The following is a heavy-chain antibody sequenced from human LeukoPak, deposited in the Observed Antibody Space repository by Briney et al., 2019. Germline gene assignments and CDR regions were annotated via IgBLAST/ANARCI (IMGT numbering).Heavy chain of an antibody. CDR2: INHSGST. CDR3: ARALPYYYDSSGTYPDY. Sequence: PSETLSLTCAVYGGSFSGYYWSWIRQPPGKGLEWIGEINHSGSTNYNPSLKSRVTISVDTSKNQFSLKLSSVTAADTAVYYCARALPYYYDSSGTYPDYWGQGTLVTVSS. CDR1: GGSFSGYY. J-gene: IGHJ4*02. D-gene: IGHD3-22*01. V-gene: IGHV4-34*01.